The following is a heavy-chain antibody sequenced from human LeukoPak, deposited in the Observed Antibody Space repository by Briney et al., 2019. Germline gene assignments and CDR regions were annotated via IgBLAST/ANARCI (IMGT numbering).Heavy chain of an antibody. V-gene: IGHV3-23*01. Sequence: GGSLRLSCAASGFTFSTYGMRWVRQAPRKGLEWVSGISSSGDSAYYADSVKGRFTISRDNSKSTLFLQMNSLRAEGTALSYCAKEFKKEWGQGTLVTVSS. J-gene: IGHJ4*02. CDR3: AKEFKKE. CDR1: GFTFSTYG. CDR2: ISSSGDSA.